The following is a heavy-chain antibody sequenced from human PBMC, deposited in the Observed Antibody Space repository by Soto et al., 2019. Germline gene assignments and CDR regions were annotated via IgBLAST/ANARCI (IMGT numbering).Heavy chain of an antibody. V-gene: IGHV4-4*02. CDR2: IYHSGST. J-gene: IGHJ5*02. CDR3: ARCVVVVVAGTNNWFDL. D-gene: IGHD2-15*01. CDR1: GGSISSSNW. Sequence: QVQLQESGPGLVKPSGTLSLTCAVSGGSISSSNWWSWVRQPPGKGLEWLGKIYHSGSTNYNPTLKSRVTISVEKAKNQFGLKLSCVTAADTAVYYCARCVVVVVAGTNNWFDLWGQGTLVTVST.